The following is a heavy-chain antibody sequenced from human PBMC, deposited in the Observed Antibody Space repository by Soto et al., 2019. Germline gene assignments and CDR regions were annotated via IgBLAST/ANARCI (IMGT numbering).Heavy chain of an antibody. CDR3: ARGLAYGDYGWLDP. Sequence: QVQLVEAAGGLVKPGGSLRLSCAASEFTFSDYYMTWIRQAPGKGLEWVSYISNSGSTIYYADSVKGRFTISRDNAKNSLYLQMNSLRAEDTAVYYCARGLAYGDYGWLDPWGQGTLVTVSP. V-gene: IGHV3-11*01. J-gene: IGHJ5*02. D-gene: IGHD4-17*01. CDR1: EFTFSDYY. CDR2: ISNSGSTI.